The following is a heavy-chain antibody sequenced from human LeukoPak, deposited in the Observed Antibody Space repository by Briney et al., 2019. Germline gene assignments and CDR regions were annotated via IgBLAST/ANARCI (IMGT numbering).Heavy chain of an antibody. D-gene: IGHD2-15*01. CDR3: ARILKWSLEYYFDY. Sequence: SQTLSLTCAISGDSVSSNSAGWSWIRQSPSRGLEWLGRTYYRSKWYIDYAVSVKSRITINPDTSKNQFSLQLNSVTPEDTAVYYCARILKWSLEYYFDYWGQGTLVTVSS. V-gene: IGHV6-1*01. J-gene: IGHJ4*02. CDR2: TYYRSKWYI. CDR1: GDSVSSNSAG.